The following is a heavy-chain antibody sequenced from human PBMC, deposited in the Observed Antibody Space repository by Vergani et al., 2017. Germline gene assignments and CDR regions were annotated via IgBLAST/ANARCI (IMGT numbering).Heavy chain of an antibody. V-gene: IGHV1-2*02. D-gene: IGHD3-22*01. CDR3: ARDRSAVVVITTPWFDP. Sequence: QVQLVQSGAEVKKPGASVKVSCKASGYTFTGYYMHWVRQAPGQGLEWMGWINPNSGDTNYAQKFQGRVTMTRDTSISTAYMELSRLRSDDTAVYYCARDRSAVVVITTPWFDPWGQGTLVTVSS. CDR1: GYTFTGYY. CDR2: INPNSGDT. J-gene: IGHJ5*02.